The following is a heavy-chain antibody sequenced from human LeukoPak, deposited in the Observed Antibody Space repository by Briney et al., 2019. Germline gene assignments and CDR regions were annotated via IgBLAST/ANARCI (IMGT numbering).Heavy chain of an antibody. J-gene: IGHJ6*03. CDR2: ISSSSSYI. CDR3: AKDVPMVRGVPNYYMDV. V-gene: IGHV3-21*01. Sequence: GGSLRLSCAASGFTFSSYSMNWVRQAPGKGLEWVSSISSSSSYIYYADSVKGRFTISRDNSKNTLYLQMNSLRAEDTAVYYCAKDVPMVRGVPNYYMDVWGKGTTVTISS. CDR1: GFTFSSYS. D-gene: IGHD3-10*01.